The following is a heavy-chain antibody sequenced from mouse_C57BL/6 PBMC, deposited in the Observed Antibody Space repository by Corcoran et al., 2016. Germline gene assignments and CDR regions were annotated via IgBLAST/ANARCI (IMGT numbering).Heavy chain of an antibody. Sequence: DVQLQESGPGLVKPSQSLSLTCSVTGYSITSGYYWNWIRQFPGNKLEWMGYISYDGSNNYNPSLKNRISITRDTSKNQFFLKLHSVTTEDTATYYCAREDMGSAMDYWGQGTSVTVSS. V-gene: IGHV3-6*01. J-gene: IGHJ4*01. D-gene: IGHD1-1*02. CDR3: AREDMGSAMDY. CDR1: GYSITSGYY. CDR2: ISYDGSN.